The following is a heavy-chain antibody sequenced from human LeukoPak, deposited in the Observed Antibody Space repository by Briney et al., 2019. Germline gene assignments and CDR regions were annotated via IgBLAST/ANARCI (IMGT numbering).Heavy chain of an antibody. Sequence: ASVKVSCKASGYTFTAHAMNWVRQAPGQGLEWMGWINTNTGNPTYAQGSSGRFVFSLDSSVSTAYLQISSLRAEDTAVYYCARDMGYYYYSFDYWGQGTLVTVSS. CDR3: ARDMGYYYYSFDY. J-gene: IGHJ4*02. V-gene: IGHV7-4-1*02. D-gene: IGHD3-10*01. CDR2: INTNTGNP. CDR1: GYTFTAHA.